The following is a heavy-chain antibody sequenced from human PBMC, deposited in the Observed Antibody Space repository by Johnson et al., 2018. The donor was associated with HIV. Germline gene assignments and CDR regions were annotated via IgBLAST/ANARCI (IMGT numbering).Heavy chain of an antibody. V-gene: IGHV3-7*01. CDR1: GFTFSSYW. J-gene: IGHJ3*02. D-gene: IGHD3-3*01. CDR2: IKQDGSEK. CDR3: ARGGPCGVVRLGYRAFDI. Sequence: VQLVESGGGLVQPGGSLRLSCAASGFTFSSYWMSWVRQAPGKGLEWVANIKQDGSEKYYVDSVKGRFTISRDNAKNSLYLQMNSLRAEDTAVYYCARGGPCGVVRLGYRAFDIWGQGTMVTVSS.